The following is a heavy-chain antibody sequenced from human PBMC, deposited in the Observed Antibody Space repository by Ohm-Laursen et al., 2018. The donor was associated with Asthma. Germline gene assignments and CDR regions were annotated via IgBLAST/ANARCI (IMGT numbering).Heavy chain of an antibody. CDR2: VEPDGSST. V-gene: IGHV3-74*01. CDR1: GFTFSSYG. J-gene: IGHJ4*02. D-gene: IGHD5-18*01. Sequence: SLRLSCAATGFTFSSYGMHWVRQAPGKGLVWVSRVEPDGSSTTYADSVKGRFTISRDNAKNTLDLQMNSLSAEDTAVYYCARDPTAMVSYYFDYWGQGTLVTVSS. CDR3: ARDPTAMVSYYFDY.